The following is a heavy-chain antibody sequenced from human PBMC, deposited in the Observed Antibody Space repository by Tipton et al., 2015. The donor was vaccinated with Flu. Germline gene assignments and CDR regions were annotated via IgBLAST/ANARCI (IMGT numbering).Heavy chain of an antibody. Sequence: QLVQSGAEVKKPGASVKLSCKTSGYSFSTYGISWVRRAPGQGLEWMGWISAYTDNRNYAQRFQGRVTMTTDTSTNTAFMELRSLTSHDTAVYYCARDMPQGVVIIPPAKRFDFWGQGTLVTVSS. CDR2: ISAYTDNR. CDR3: ARDMPQGVVIIPPAKRFDF. V-gene: IGHV1-18*01. J-gene: IGHJ4*02. CDR1: GYSFSTYG. D-gene: IGHD3-3*01.